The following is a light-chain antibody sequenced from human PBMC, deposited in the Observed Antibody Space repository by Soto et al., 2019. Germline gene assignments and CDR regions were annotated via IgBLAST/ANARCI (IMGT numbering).Light chain of an antibody. CDR3: QQSYSTRRS. Sequence: DIQMTQSPSSLSASVGDRVTITCRASQYVRYYLSWYQQKPGKAPNLLISAASNLQSGVPSRFSGSGSWTDFTLIISNLQPEDFATYDCQQSYSTRRSFGQGTRLEIK. J-gene: IGKJ5*01. V-gene: IGKV1-39*01. CDR2: AAS. CDR1: QYVRYY.